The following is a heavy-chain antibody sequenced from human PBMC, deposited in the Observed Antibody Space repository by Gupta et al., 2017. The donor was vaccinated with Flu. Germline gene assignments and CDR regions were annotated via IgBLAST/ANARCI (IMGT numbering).Heavy chain of an antibody. CDR2: ISGGSSYV. V-gene: IGHV3-21*01. CDR3: VRGRRGSSRFLELTQGAQGDYFDS. D-gene: IGHD3-3*01. J-gene: IGHJ4*02. Sequence: EVQLVESGGGLVKPGGSLRLSCAASGFIFRTYSMNWVRQAPGKGLEWVSYISGGSSYVYYADSLQGRFTISRDDARDSVFLQMNGLTVEDTAVYYCVRGRRGSSRFLELTQGAQGDYFDSWGQGTLVTVSS. CDR1: GFIFRTYS.